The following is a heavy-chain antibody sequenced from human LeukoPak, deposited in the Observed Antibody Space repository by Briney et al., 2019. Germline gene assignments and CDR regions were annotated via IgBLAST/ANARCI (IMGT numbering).Heavy chain of an antibody. CDR1: GYSISSGSY. J-gene: IGHJ6*03. V-gene: IGHV4-38-2*02. CDR2: IYQSGST. Sequence: PSETLSLTCTVSGYSISSGSYWGWIRQPPGKGLEWLGSIYQSGSTYYNPSLESRVTISVDTSKNQFSLNLSSVTAADTAVYYCARTGYSSGWYADYYYYYYMDVWGKGTTVTVSS. D-gene: IGHD6-19*01. CDR3: ARTGYSSGWYADYYYYYYMDV.